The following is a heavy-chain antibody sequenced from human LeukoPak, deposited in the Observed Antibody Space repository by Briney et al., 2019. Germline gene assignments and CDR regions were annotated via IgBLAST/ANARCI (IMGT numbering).Heavy chain of an antibody. CDR3: ARDLEQQLVPAIFPNPWER. Sequence: ASVKVSCKASGYTFTSYGISWVRQAPGQGLEWMGWISAYNGNTNYAQKPQGRVTMTTDTSTSTAYMELRSLRSDDTAVYYCARDLEQQLVPAIFPNPWERWGQGTLVTVSS. CDR2: ISAYNGNT. D-gene: IGHD6-13*01. CDR1: GYTFTSYG. J-gene: IGHJ4*02. V-gene: IGHV1-18*01.